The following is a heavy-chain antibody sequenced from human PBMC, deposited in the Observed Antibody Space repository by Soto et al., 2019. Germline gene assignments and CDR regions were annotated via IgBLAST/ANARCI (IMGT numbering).Heavy chain of an antibody. CDR1: GYTFSRSG. CDR2: INGYNGNT. Sequence: QVQLVQSGAEVKKPGASVKVSCKASGYTFSRSGISWVRQAPGQGLEWMGWINGYNGNTNYTQKTPRXXTXATDTPTSTADMERRSLRSDDTARYYCARRGDVPYSYYGMDVWGQGTTVIVSS. V-gene: IGHV1-18*01. J-gene: IGHJ6*02. CDR3: ARRGDVPYSYYGMDV. D-gene: IGHD3-16*01.